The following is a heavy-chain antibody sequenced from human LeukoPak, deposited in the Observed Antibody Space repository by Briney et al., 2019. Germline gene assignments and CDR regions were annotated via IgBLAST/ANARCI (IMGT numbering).Heavy chain of an antibody. D-gene: IGHD6-19*01. CDR1: GFTFSSYA. Sequence: PGGSLRLSCAVSGFTFSSYAMSWVRQAPGKGLEWVSAVSDNGVRTHYADSVKGRFTISRDNSKNTLYLQMNSLRVEDTAVYYCAKDRGARADSSRIGMDVWGQGTTATVSS. V-gene: IGHV3-23*01. J-gene: IGHJ6*02. CDR3: AKDRGARADSSRIGMDV. CDR2: VSDNGVRT.